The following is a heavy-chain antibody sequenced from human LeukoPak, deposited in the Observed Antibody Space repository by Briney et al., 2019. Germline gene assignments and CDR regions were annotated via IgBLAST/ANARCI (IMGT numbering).Heavy chain of an antibody. D-gene: IGHD2-15*01. J-gene: IGHJ2*01. CDR2: IYHSGST. V-gene: IGHV4-4*02. Sequence: SETLSLTCTVSGGSISSSNWWSWVRQPPGKGLEWIGEIYHSGSTNYNPSLKSRVTISVDKSKNQFSLKLSSVTAADTAVYYCARTPDIVVVVAAIGWYFDLWGRGTLVTVSS. CDR3: ARTPDIVVVVAAIGWYFDL. CDR1: GGSISSSNW.